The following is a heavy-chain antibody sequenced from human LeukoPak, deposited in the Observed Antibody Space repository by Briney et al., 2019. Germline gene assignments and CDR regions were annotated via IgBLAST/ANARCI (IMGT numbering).Heavy chain of an antibody. Sequence: SETLSLTCAVYGGSFSGYYWTWIRQSPGKGLEWIGEINHSGSTNYNPSLKSRVTISIDTSKNHFSLRLSSVTAADTAVYYCARGRSDSSGSLYFDYWGQGTLVTVSS. CDR2: INHSGST. J-gene: IGHJ4*02. V-gene: IGHV4-34*01. D-gene: IGHD3-22*01. CDR3: ARGRSDSSGSLYFDY. CDR1: GGSFSGYY.